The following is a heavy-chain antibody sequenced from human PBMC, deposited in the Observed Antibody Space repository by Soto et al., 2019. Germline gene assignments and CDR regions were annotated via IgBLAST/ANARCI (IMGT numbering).Heavy chain of an antibody. CDR1: GMSISSNVC. D-gene: IGHD3-10*02. V-gene: IGHV4-4*02. Sequence: SETLSLTGAVSGMSISSNVCWSWVRQSPGKGLEWIAEIYHSVGITYNPSLKSRVTISVDKAGNQFSLKMTSVTAADTAMYYCARLVRVVVNEDVPWTFDLCGRGTLVAVSS. J-gene: IGHJ2*01. CDR2: IYHSVGI. CDR3: ARLVRVVVNEDVPWTFDL.